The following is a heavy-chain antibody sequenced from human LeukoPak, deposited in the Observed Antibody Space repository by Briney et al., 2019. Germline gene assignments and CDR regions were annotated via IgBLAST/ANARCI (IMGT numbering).Heavy chain of an antibody. D-gene: IGHD2-2*01. J-gene: IGHJ3*02. Sequence: GGSLRLSCAASGFTFSSYWMHWVRQAPGKGLVWVSRINTDGSSTSYADSVKGRFTISRDNAKNTLYLQMNSLRAEDTAVYYCAGIVVPAAKVDAFDIWGQGTMVTVSS. CDR3: AGIVVPAAKVDAFDI. CDR2: INTDGSST. CDR1: GFTFSSYW. V-gene: IGHV3-74*01.